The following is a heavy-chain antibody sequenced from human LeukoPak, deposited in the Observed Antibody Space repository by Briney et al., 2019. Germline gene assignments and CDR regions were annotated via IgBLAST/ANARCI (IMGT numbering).Heavy chain of an antibody. CDR1: GYTFTSYG. V-gene: IGHV1-18*01. Sequence: ASVKVSCKASGYTFTSYGISWVRQAPGQGLEWMGWISAYNGNTNYAQKLQGRVTMTTDTSTSTAYMELRSLRSDDTAVYYCARDTWTTATTADWNDGMDVWGQGTTVTVSS. J-gene: IGHJ6*02. CDR2: ISAYNGNT. CDR3: ARDTWTTATTADWNDGMDV. D-gene: IGHD4-11*01.